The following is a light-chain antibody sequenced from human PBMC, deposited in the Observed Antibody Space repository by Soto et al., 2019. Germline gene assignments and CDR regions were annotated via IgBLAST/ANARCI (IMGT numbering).Light chain of an antibody. J-gene: IGKJ1*01. CDR1: QGISSY. CDR3: QQYYNYPRT. V-gene: IGKV1-8*01. Sequence: AIRMTQSPSSLSASTGDRFTITCRASQGISSYLAWYQQKTGKATKLMIYAASTLQSGVPSRLSGSGSGKDFTITICSLQSEDFATYYCQQYYNYPRTFGKGTKVAIK. CDR2: AAS.